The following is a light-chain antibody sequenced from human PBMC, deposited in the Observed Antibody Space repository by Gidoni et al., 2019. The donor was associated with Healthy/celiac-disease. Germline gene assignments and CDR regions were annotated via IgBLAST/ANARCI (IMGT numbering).Light chain of an antibody. CDR3: SSYTSSSTV. V-gene: IGLV2-14*01. Sequence: QSALTQPASVSGSPGPSITISRTGTSSDVGGYNYVSWYQQHPGKAPKLMIYDVSNRPSGVSNRFSGSKSGNTASLTISGLQAEDEADYYCSSYTSSSTVFGTGTNVTVL. CDR2: DVS. J-gene: IGLJ1*01. CDR1: SSDVGGYNY.